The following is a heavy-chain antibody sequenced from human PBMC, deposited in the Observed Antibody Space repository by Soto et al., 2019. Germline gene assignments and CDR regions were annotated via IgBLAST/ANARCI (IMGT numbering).Heavy chain of an antibody. CDR2: INPNSGGT. CDR3: ARSPSVAIRSYYCYYMDV. J-gene: IGHJ6*03. D-gene: IGHD2-21*01. CDR1: GYTFTGYY. V-gene: IGHV1-2*04. Sequence: QVQLVQSGAEVKKPGASVKVSCKASGYTFTGYYMHWVRQAPGQGLEWMGWINPNSGGTNYAQKFQGWVTMTRDTSISTAYMELSRLRSDDTAVYYCARSPSVAIRSYYCYYMDVWGKGTTVTVSS.